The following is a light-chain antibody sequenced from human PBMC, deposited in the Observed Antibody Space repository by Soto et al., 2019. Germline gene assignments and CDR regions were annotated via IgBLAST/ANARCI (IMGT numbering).Light chain of an antibody. V-gene: IGKV3D-15*01. J-gene: IGKJ1*01. CDR2: GAP. Sequence: EVLMTQSPATRSVSPGERATLALGASQTVNSNLAWYQQKLGQAPRLLIYGAPTRAAGVPARFSGSGSGTDFTLTISTLQSEDLAVYYRKPYNVWPPCTFGQGTTLDIK. CDR1: QTVNSN. CDR3: KPYNVWPPCT.